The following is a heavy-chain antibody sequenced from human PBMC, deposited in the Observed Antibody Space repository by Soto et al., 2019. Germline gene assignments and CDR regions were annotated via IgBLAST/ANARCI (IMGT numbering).Heavy chain of an antibody. J-gene: IGHJ5*02. CDR3: ARGRGPSDYYDSSGYYYNWFDP. CDR1: GGTFRSYA. D-gene: IGHD3-22*01. Sequence: QVQLVQSGAEVKKPGSSVKVSCKASGGTFRSYAISWVRQAPGQGLEWMGGIIPIFGTANYAQKFQGRVTITADESTSTAYMELSSLRSEDTAVYYCARGRGPSDYYDSSGYYYNWFDPWGQGTLVTVSS. V-gene: IGHV1-69*12. CDR2: IIPIFGTA.